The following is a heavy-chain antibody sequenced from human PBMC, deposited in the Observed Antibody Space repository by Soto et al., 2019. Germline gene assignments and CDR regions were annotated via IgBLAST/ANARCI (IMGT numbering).Heavy chain of an antibody. J-gene: IGHJ4*02. V-gene: IGHV3-49*03. D-gene: IGHD2-2*02. CDR3: TKGYCSSSSCNTFDY. CDR2: IRTKAYGGTT. Sequence: PGGSLRLSCTVSGVIFGDYAMSWFRQPPGRGLEWVGFIRTKAYGGTTEYAASVKGRVTISRDDSKSIAYLQMDSLKTEDTAVYYCTKGYCSSSSCNTFDYWGQGTLVTVSS. CDR1: GVIFGDYA.